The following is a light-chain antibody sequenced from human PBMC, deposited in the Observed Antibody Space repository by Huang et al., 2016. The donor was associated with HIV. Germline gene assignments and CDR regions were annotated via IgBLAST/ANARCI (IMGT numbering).Light chain of an antibody. V-gene: IGKV3-11*01. Sequence: EIVLTQSPVTLSLSPGQSATLSCRASHSIGTYFAWYQQKPGQAPTLLIYAASKRATGIPARFSGSGSGTDFTLTITNLDPEDFAVYYCQQRSNWPLTFGGGTKVDIK. J-gene: IGKJ4*01. CDR2: AAS. CDR1: HSIGTY. CDR3: QQRSNWPLT.